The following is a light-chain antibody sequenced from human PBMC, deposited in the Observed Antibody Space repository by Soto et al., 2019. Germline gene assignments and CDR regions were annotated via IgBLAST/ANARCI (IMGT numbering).Light chain of an antibody. J-gene: IGKJ1*01. Sequence: DIQMTQSPSTLSASVGDRVTITCRASQSISSWLAWYQQKPGKAPKLLIYKASSLESGVPARFSGSGSGTEFTLTISSLQRDDLATDYCQQYNSFATCGQGTEVEIK. CDR2: KAS. CDR1: QSISSW. CDR3: QQYNSFAT. V-gene: IGKV1-5*03.